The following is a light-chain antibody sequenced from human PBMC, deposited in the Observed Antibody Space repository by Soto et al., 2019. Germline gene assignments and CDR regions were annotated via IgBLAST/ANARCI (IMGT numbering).Light chain of an antibody. CDR2: EVT. Sequence: QSALTQPPSASGSPGQSVTISCAGSSSDIGASNSVSWYQQHPGKAPKLLISEVTKRPSGVPDRFSGSKSGNTASLTVSGLQADEEADYYCGSKAGSNKNVVFGGGTKLTVL. V-gene: IGLV2-8*01. CDR3: GSKAGSNKNVV. CDR1: SSDIGASNS. J-gene: IGLJ2*01.